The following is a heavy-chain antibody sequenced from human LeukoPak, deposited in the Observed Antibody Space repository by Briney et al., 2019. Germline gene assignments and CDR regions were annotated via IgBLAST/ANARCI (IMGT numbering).Heavy chain of an antibody. D-gene: IGHD4-23*01. CDR2: IYYSGNT. V-gene: IGHV4-59*08. J-gene: IGHJ3*02. CDR3: ARHISDYGGSPHRAFDI. Sequence: PSETLSLTCTVSGGSISSYYWSWIRQPPGKELEWIGYIYYSGNTNYNPSLKSRVTISVDTSKNQFSLKLSSVTAADTAVYFCARHISDYGGSPHRAFDIWGQGTMVTVSS. CDR1: GGSISSYY.